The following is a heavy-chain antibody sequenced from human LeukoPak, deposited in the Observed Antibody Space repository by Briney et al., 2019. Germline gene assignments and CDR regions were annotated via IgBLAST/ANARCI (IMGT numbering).Heavy chain of an antibody. D-gene: IGHD4/OR15-4a*01. CDR1: TFTFTPGW. J-gene: IGHJ4*02. V-gene: IGHV3-7*03. CDR3: AKGDYADY. CDR2: MKRDGGEK. Sequence: GGSLRLSCEASTFTFTPGWMSWVRQAPGKGLEWVAMMKRDGGEKHYVDSVKGRFTISRDNSKNTLYLQMNSLRAEDTAVYYCAKGDYADYWGQGTLVTVSS.